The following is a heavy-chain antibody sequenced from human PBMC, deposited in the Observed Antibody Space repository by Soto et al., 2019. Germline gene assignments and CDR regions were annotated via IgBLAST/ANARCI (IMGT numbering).Heavy chain of an antibody. CDR1: GFTFSDYY. Sequence: QVHLVESGGGLVKPGGSLRLSCAASGFTFSDYYMHWIRQAPGKGLEWVSYISGSGDTIHYADSVQGRFTISRDNAKSSLYLQMSSLRAEDTAVYYCARVGCSACCFSDWFDPWGQGTLVTVSS. D-gene: IGHD2-2*01. CDR3: ARVGCSACCFSDWFDP. J-gene: IGHJ5*02. V-gene: IGHV3-11*01. CDR2: ISGSGDTI.